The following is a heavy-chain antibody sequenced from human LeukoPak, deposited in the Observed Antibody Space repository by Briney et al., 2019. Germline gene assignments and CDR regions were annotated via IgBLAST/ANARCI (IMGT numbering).Heavy chain of an antibody. V-gene: IGHV1-69*13. CDR2: IIPIFGTA. D-gene: IGHD6-19*01. CDR1: GGTFSSYA. J-gene: IGHJ4*02. Sequence: ASVKVSCKASGGTFSSYAISWGRQAPGQGLEWMGGIIPIFGTANYAQKFQGRVTITADESTSTAYMELSSLRSEDTAVYYCARLYEGSGWKNFDYWGQGTLVTVSS. CDR3: ARLYEGSGWKNFDY.